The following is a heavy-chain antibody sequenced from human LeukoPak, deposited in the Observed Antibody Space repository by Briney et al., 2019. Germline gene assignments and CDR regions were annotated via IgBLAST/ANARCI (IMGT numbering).Heavy chain of an antibody. J-gene: IGHJ4*02. CDR3: ARLSVDTAMVIDY. Sequence: SETLSLTCTVSGGSISSYYWSWIRQPPGKGREWIGYIYYSGSTNYNPSLKSRVTISVDTSKNQFSLKLSSVTAADTAVYYCARLSVDTAMVIDYWGQGTLVTVSS. CDR1: GGSISSYY. V-gene: IGHV4-59*08. CDR2: IYYSGST. D-gene: IGHD5-18*01.